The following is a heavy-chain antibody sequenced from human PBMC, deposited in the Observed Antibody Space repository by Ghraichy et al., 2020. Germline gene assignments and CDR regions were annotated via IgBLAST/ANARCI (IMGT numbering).Heavy chain of an antibody. D-gene: IGHD2-21*02. CDR3: AKVGGVTEFYYYYGMDV. V-gene: IGHV3-30*18. CDR2: ISYDGSNK. Sequence: GGSLRLSCAASGFTFSSYGMHWVRQAPGKGLEWVAVISYDGSNKYYADSVKGRFTISRDNSKNTLYLQMNSLRAEDTAVYYCAKVGGVTEFYYYYGMDVWGQGTTVTVSS. CDR1: GFTFSSYG. J-gene: IGHJ6*02.